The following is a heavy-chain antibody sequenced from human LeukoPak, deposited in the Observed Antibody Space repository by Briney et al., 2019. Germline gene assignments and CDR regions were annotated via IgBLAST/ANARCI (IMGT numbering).Heavy chain of an antibody. CDR1: GYTLTELS. CDR2: FDPEDGDT. J-gene: IGHJ6*03. Sequence: ASVKASCKVSGYTLTELSMHWVRQAPGKGLEWMGGFDPEDGDTIYAQKFQGRVTMTEDTSTDTAYMELSSLRSEDTAVYYCATEYSSSSGSGYYYMDVWGKGTTVTVSS. CDR3: ATEYSSSSGSGYYYMDV. V-gene: IGHV1-24*01. D-gene: IGHD6-6*01.